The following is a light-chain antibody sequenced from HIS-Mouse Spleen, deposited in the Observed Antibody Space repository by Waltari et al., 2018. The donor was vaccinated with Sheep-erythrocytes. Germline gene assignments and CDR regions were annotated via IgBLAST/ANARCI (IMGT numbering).Light chain of an antibody. J-gene: IGLJ1*01. Sequence: LTQPASVSGSPGQSITISCTGTSSDVGGYNYVSWYQQHPGKAPKLMIYEVSNRPSGVSNRFSGSKSGNTASLTISGLQAEDEADYYCCSYAGSYNHVFATGTKVTVL. CDR3: CSYAGSYNHV. CDR1: SSDVGGYNY. CDR2: EVS. V-gene: IGLV2-14*01.